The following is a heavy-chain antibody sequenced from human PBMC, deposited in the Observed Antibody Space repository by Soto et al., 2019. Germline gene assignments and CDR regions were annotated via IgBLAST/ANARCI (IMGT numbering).Heavy chain of an antibody. Sequence: EVQLVESGGGLVQPGGSLRLSCAASGFTVSSNYMSWVRQAPGKGLEWVSVIYSGGSTYYADSVKGRFTISRHNSKNTLYLQRNSLRAEDTAVYYCARDQRWDRGGYFDLWGRGTLVTVSS. J-gene: IGHJ2*01. CDR2: IYSGGST. V-gene: IGHV3-53*04. CDR1: GFTVSSNY. CDR3: ARDQRWDRGGYFDL. D-gene: IGHD1-26*01.